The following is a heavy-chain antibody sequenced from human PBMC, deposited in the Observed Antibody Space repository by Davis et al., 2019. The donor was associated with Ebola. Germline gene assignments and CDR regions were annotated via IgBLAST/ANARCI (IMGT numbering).Heavy chain of an antibody. Sequence: PSETLSLTCTVSGGSISSGGYYWSWIRQHPGKGLEWIGYIYYSGSTYYNPSLKSRVTISVDTSKNQFSLKLSPVTAADTAVYYCARGDSGSYYNWFDPWGQGTLVTVSS. D-gene: IGHD1-26*01. CDR2: IYYSGST. J-gene: IGHJ5*02. CDR3: ARGDSGSYYNWFDP. CDR1: GGSISSGGYY. V-gene: IGHV4-31*03.